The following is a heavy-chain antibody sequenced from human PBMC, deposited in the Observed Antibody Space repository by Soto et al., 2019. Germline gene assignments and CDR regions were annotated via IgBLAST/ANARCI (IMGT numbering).Heavy chain of an antibody. J-gene: IGHJ3*02. D-gene: IGHD5-12*01. CDR1: GYSFTSYA. CDR3: ARTGYGGGAFDI. Sequence: GASVKVSCXASGYSFTSYAIHWVRQAPGQRLEWMGWINAGNGNTKIPQKFQGRVTMTTDTSTSTAYMELRSLRSDDTAVYYCARTGYGGGAFDIWGQGTMVTVSS. V-gene: IGHV1-3*01. CDR2: INAGNGNT.